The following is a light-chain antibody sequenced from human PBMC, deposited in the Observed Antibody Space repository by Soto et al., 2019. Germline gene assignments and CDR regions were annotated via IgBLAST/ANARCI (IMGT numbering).Light chain of an antibody. Sequence: QSVLTQPASVSGSPGQSITISCTGTNSDIFNYNSVSWYQHHPGKAPKLMIYDVNIWPSGVSNRFSGSKSGNTASLTISGLQAEDEADYYCSSYTTVCTLVFGGGTKVTVL. J-gene: IGLJ3*02. CDR2: DVN. CDR3: SSYTTVCTLV. V-gene: IGLV2-14*01. CDR1: NSDIFNYNS.